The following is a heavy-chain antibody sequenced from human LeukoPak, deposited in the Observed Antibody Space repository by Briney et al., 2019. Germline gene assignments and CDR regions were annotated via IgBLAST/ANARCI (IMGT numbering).Heavy chain of an antibody. V-gene: IGHV1-24*01. CDR1: GYTLTELS. D-gene: IGHD3-9*01. J-gene: IGHJ3*02. Sequence: GASVKVSCKVSGYTLTELSMHWVRQAPGKGLEWMGGFDPEDGETIYAQKFQGRVTMTEDTSTDTAYMELSSLRSEDTAVYYCARGISRYFDLDKDAFDIWGQGTMVTVSS. CDR3: ARGISRYFDLDKDAFDI. CDR2: FDPEDGET.